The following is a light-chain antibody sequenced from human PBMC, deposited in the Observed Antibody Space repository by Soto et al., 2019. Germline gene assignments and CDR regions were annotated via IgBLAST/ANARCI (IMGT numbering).Light chain of an antibody. J-gene: IGKJ1*01. CDR3: QHYNSYSEA. V-gene: IGKV1-5*03. CDR2: KAF. CDR1: QSISPW. Sequence: DIQMTQSPSTLSASVGDRVAITCRASQSISPWLAWYQQKPGKAPKLLIYKAFSLQSGVPSRFSGSGSGTEFTLTISSLQPDDFATYYCQHYNSYSEAFGQGTKVDIK.